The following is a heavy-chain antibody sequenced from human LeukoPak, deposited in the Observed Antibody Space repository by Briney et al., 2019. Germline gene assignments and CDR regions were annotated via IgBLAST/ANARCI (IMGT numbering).Heavy chain of an antibody. CDR2: INHSGST. J-gene: IGHJ2*01. Sequence: SETLSLTCTVSGGSISSYYWSWIRQPPGKGLEWIGEINHSGSTNYNPSLKSRVTISVDTSKNQFSLKLSSVTAADTAVYYCARGLHTTRYFDLWGRGTLVTVSS. CDR3: ARGLHTTRYFDL. V-gene: IGHV4-34*01. CDR1: GGSISSYY. D-gene: IGHD1-1*01.